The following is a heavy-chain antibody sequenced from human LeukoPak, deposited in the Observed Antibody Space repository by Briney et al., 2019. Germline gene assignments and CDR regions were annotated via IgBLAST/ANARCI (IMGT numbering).Heavy chain of an antibody. CDR3: ARDGGYRFDY. CDR2: ISSSIIYI. J-gene: IGHJ4*02. V-gene: IGHV3-21*01. Sequence: GGSLRLSCAASGFTFSTYSFNWVRQAPGKGLEWVSSISSSIIYIYYADSVKGRFTISRDNAKNSLYLQMNSLRAEDTAVYYCARDGGYRFDYWGQGTLVTVSS. CDR1: GFTFSTYS. D-gene: IGHD1-1*01.